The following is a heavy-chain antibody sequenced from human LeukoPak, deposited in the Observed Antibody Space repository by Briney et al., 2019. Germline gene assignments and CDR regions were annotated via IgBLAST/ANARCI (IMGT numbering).Heavy chain of an antibody. V-gene: IGHV1-69*04. CDR2: IIPILGIA. J-gene: IGHJ5*02. D-gene: IGHD3-3*01. CDR3: ARDSIGAIFGVVNNWFDP. CDR1: GGTFSSYT. Sequence: SVKVSCKASGGTFSSYTISWVRQAPGQGLEWMGRIIPILGIANYAQKSQGRVTITADKSTSTAYMELSSLRSEDTAVYYCARDSIGAIFGVVNNWFDPWGQGTLVTVSS.